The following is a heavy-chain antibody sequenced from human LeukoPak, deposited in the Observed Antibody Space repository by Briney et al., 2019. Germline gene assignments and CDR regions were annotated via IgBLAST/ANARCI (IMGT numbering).Heavy chain of an antibody. V-gene: IGHV4-59*01. CDR1: GGSISNYY. J-gene: IGHJ4*01. Sequence: SETLSLTCTVSGGSISNYYWSWIRQPPGKGLEWIGYVFYSGSTNYNPSLKSRLTISVDTSKNQFSLKLSSVTAADTAVYYCARDSGGSGSRYYFDYWG. D-gene: IGHD3-10*01. CDR2: VFYSGST. CDR3: ARDSGGSGSRYYFDY.